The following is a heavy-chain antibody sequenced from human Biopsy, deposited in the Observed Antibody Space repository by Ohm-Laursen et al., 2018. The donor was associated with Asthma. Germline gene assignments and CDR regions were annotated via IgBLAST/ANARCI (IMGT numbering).Heavy chain of an antibody. CDR1: VLTFSSYG. CDR3: ARGKTWGRSYYFDY. J-gene: IGHJ4*02. V-gene: IGHV3-30*03. CDR2: ISNDGANK. Sequence: SLRLSCTASVLTFSSYGMVWVRLAPGKGLEWVALISNDGANKFYADSVQGRFTISRDNSKNTLYLQMHSLRGDDTAVYYCARGKTWGRSYYFDYWGQGTLVTVSS. D-gene: IGHD6-6*01.